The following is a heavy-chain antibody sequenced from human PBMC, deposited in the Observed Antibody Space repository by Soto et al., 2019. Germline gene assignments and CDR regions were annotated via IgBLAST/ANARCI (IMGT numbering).Heavy chain of an antibody. J-gene: IGHJ3*02. V-gene: IGHV3-7*01. CDR2: IKPDGTEK. CDR3: ARDSNYYDSSGYWAGDAFDI. CDR1: GFTFSNYW. D-gene: IGHD3-22*01. Sequence: GGSLRLSCVISGFTFSNYWMTWVRQAPGKGLEWVANIKPDGTEKYYVDSVKGRFTISRDNSKNTLYLQMNSLRAEDTAVYYCARDSNYYDSSGYWAGDAFDIWGQGTMVTVSS.